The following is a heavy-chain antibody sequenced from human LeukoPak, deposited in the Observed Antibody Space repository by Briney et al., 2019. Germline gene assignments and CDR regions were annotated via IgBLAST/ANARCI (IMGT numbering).Heavy chain of an antibody. D-gene: IGHD1-26*01. J-gene: IGHJ4*02. V-gene: IGHV3-23*01. CDR1: RFTFSSYA. CDR2: ISGSGGST. Sequence: PGGSLRLSCAASRFTFSSYAMSWVRQAPGKGLEWVSAISGSGGSTYYADSVKGRFTISRDNSKNTLYLQMNSLRAEDTAVYYCAKDRMGDTYFDYWGQGTLVTVSS. CDR3: AKDRMGDTYFDY.